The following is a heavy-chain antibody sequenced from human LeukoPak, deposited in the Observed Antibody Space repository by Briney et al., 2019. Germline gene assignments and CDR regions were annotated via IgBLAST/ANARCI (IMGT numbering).Heavy chain of an antibody. CDR3: VRDRYPDWSDAFDI. CDR2: RGEGGTE. J-gene: IGHJ3*02. CDR1: GFTFSSYG. Sequence: XGSLXLSCAASGFTFSSYGMDWVGQTQGRGGEWVSRRGEGGTESKADSVKGRFTISRDNAKNTLYLQMNSLRAEDTAVYSCVRDRYPDWSDAFDIWGQGTMVTVSS. V-gene: IGHV3-74*01. D-gene: IGHD3-9*01.